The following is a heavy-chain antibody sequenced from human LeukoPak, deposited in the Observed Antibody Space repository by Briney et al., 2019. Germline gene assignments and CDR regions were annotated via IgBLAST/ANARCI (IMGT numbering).Heavy chain of an antibody. D-gene: IGHD4-17*01. CDR1: GGSVSSGSYY. J-gene: IGHJ4*02. Sequence: SETLSLTCTVSGGSVSSGSYYWSWIRQPPGKGLEWIGYTSYTGSTNYNPSLKSRVTISIDTSKNQFSLKLSSVTAADTAVYYCARRNYGDYDHYFDNWGQGTLVTVSS. V-gene: IGHV4-61*01. CDR3: ARRNYGDYDHYFDN. CDR2: TSYTGST.